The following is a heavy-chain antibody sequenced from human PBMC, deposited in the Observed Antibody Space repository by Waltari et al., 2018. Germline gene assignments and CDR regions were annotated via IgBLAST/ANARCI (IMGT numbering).Heavy chain of an antibody. CDR1: GFTVSSNY. CDR3: ARENLGDGAFDI. D-gene: IGHD3-16*01. V-gene: IGHV3-53*01. J-gene: IGHJ3*02. Sequence: EVQLLESGGGLIQPGGSLRLSCAASGFTVSSNYMTWVRQAPGKGLEWVSISYSGGTTYYADSVKGRFTTSRDNSKNFLYLQMNSLRVEDTAVYYCARENLGDGAFDIWGQGTMVTVSS. CDR2: SYSGGTT.